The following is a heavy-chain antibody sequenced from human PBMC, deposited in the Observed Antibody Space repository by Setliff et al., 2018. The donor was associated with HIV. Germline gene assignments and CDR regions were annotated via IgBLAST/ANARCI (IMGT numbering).Heavy chain of an antibody. Sequence: ASVKVSCKTSGYSFINYAIDWVRQAPGQGLQWMGWINTQTGSPTYAQAFTGRFVFSVDSTVTTAYLQISGLKADDTAVYYCARALYGEYGGDLNWLDPWGQGTLVTVSS. CDR1: GYSFINYA. V-gene: IGHV7-4-1*02. J-gene: IGHJ5*02. CDR3: ARALYGEYGGDLNWLDP. CDR2: INTQTGSP. D-gene: IGHD4-17*01.